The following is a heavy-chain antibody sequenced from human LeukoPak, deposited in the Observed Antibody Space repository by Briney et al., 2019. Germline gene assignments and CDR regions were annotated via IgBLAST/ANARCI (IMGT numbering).Heavy chain of an antibody. J-gene: IGHJ4*02. CDR2: ISSSGSTI. Sequence: RPGGSLRLSCAASGFTFSSYEMNWVRQAPGKGLEWVSYISSSGSTIYYADSVKGRFTISRDNAKNSLYLQMNSLRVEDTAVYYCASRPVSSEVFDYWGQGTLVTVSS. CDR1: GFTFSSYE. D-gene: IGHD2/OR15-2a*01. CDR3: ASRPVSSEVFDY. V-gene: IGHV3-48*03.